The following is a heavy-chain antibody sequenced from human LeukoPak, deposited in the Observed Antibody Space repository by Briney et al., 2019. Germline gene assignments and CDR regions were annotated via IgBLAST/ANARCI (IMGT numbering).Heavy chain of an antibody. D-gene: IGHD3-10*01. J-gene: IGHJ4*02. Sequence: PSETLSLTCTVSGGSISSYYWSWIRQPPGKGLEWVANIKQDGSEKYYVDSVKGRFTISRDNAKNSLYLQMNSLRAEDTAVYYCAKYYYGSGILGYWGQGTLVTVSS. CDR2: IKQDGSEK. CDR1: GGSISSYY. CDR3: AKYYYGSGILGY. V-gene: IGHV3-7*01.